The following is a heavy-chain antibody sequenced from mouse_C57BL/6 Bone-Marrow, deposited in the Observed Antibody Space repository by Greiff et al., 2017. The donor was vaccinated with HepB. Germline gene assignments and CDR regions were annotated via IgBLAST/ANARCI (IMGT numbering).Heavy chain of an antibody. CDR2: ISYSGST. D-gene: IGHD1-1*01. J-gene: IGHJ1*03. Sequence: EVKLVESGPGMVKPSQSLSLTCTVTGYSITSGYDWHWIRHFPGNKLEWMGYISYSGSTNYNPSLKSRISITHDTSKNHFFLKLNSVTTEDTATYYCARDRYYGSSYWDFDVWGTGTTVTVSS. CDR1: GYSITSGYD. CDR3: ARDRYYGSSYWDFDV. V-gene: IGHV3-1*01.